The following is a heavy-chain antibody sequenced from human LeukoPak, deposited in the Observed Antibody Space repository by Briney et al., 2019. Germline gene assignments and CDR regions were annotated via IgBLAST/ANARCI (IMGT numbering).Heavy chain of an antibody. CDR2: TSSSGGNT. CDR3: TKGESQPKYYFDY. D-gene: IGHD2-2*01. J-gene: IGHJ4*02. Sequence: GGSLRLSCAASGFTFTSAMRWVRQAPGKGLEWVSSTSSSGGNTFYADSVKGRFTISRDNSKNTLYLQMNSLRAEDTAVYYCTKGESQPKYYFDYWGQGTLVTVSS. CDR1: GFTFTSA. V-gene: IGHV3-23*01.